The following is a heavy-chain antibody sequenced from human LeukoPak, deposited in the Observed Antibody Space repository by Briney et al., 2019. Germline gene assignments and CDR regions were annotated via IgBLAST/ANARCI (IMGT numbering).Heavy chain of an antibody. CDR3: ARVAGWIYYFDY. CDR2: IYSGGST. D-gene: IGHD2-2*03. J-gene: IGHJ4*02. Sequence: GGSLRLSCAASGLTVSSNYMSWVRQAPGKGLEWVSVIYSGGSTYYADSVKGRFTISRDNSKNTLYLQMNSLRAEDTAVYYCARVAGWIYYFDYWGQGTLVTVSS. V-gene: IGHV3-53*01. CDR1: GLTVSSNY.